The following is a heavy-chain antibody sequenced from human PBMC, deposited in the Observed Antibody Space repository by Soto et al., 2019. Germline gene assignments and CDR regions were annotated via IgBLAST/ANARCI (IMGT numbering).Heavy chain of an antibody. CDR3: ARGPYYYDSSGHNDY. CDR1: GYTFTSYG. J-gene: IGHJ4*02. V-gene: IGHV1-18*01. CDR2: ISAYNGNT. D-gene: IGHD3-22*01. Sequence: QVQQVQSGAEVKKPGASVKVSCKASGYTFTSYGISWVRQAPGLGLEWMGWISAYNGNTNYAQKLQGRVTMTTDTSTSTAYMELRSLRSDDTAVYYCARGPYYYDSSGHNDYWGQGTLVTVSS.